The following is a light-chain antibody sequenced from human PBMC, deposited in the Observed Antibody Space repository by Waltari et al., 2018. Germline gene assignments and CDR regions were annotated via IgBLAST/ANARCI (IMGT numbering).Light chain of an antibody. Sequence: QSALTQPASVSGSPGQSITVSCTGTGSDVGGYNYVSWYQLHPGTAPKLIIYEVTNRPSGISNRFSGSKSGNTASLTISGLQTEDEADYYCSSYTTTSTYVFGSGTKVTVL. J-gene: IGLJ1*01. CDR1: GSDVGGYNY. V-gene: IGLV2-14*01. CDR3: SSYTTTSTYV. CDR2: EVT.